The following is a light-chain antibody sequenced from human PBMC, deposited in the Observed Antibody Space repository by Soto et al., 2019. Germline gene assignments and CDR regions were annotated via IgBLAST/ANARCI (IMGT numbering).Light chain of an antibody. J-gene: IGKJ5*01. V-gene: IGKV3D-15*01. CDR2: GAS. Sequence: EIVLTQAPGTLSLSPGERATLSCRASQSVSNNYLAWYQQKPGQAPRLLIYGASNRATGIPDRFSGSGSGTEFTLSISSLQSEDSAVYYCQQYNNWPPITFGQGTRLEI. CDR1: QSVSNN. CDR3: QQYNNWPPIT.